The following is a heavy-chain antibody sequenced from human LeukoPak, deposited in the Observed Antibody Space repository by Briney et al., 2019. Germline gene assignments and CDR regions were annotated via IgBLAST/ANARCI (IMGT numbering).Heavy chain of an antibody. D-gene: IGHD5-24*01. J-gene: IGHJ4*02. CDR2: ISFDGSNI. CDR1: GFTFSSYG. V-gene: IGHV3-30*18. CDR3: VKGGDGSIPFDY. Sequence: GGSLRLSCAASGFTFSSYGMHWVRQAPGKGLEWVAIISFDGSNIQFGDSVRGRFTISRDNPKNTVFLQMNSLRGDDTAVYYRVKGGDGSIPFDYWGQGTLVTVSS.